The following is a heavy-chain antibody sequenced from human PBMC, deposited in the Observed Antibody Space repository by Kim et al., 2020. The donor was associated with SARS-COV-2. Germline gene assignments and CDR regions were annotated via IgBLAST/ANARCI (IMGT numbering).Heavy chain of an antibody. D-gene: IGHD6-19*01. CDR3: ARDFGSSGWYGIPMVDY. CDR2: ISAYNGNT. Sequence: ASVKVSCKASGYTFTSYGISWVRQAPGQGLEWMGWISAYNGNTNYAQKLQGRVTMTTDTSTSTAYMELRSLRSDDTAVYYCARDFGSSGWYGIPMVDYWGQGPLVTVSS. V-gene: IGHV1-18*01. J-gene: IGHJ4*02. CDR1: GYTFTSYG.